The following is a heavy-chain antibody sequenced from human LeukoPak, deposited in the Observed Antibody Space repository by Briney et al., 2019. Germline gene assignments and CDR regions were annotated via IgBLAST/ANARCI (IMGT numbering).Heavy chain of an antibody. Sequence: GGSLRLPCAASGVTFSSYAMSWVRQAPGKGLEWVSAISGSGGSTYYADSVKGRFTISRDNSKNTMYLQMNRLRAEDTAVYYCAKAGHDILFGSKHCGQGTLVTVSP. V-gene: IGHV3-23*01. J-gene: IGHJ4*02. CDR2: ISGSGGST. D-gene: IGHD3-9*01. CDR3: AKAGHDILFGSKH. CDR1: GVTFSSYA.